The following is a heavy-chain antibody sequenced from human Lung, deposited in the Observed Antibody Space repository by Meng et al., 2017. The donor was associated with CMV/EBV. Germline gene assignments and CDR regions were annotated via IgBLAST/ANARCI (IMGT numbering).Heavy chain of an antibody. D-gene: IGHD4/OR15-4a*01. CDR3: AKMVRTLAPGGGFDY. Sequence: GESXKISCAASGFTFSSYGMHWVRQAPGKGLEWVAFILYDGSYKYSADSVKGRFTISRDNSKNTLYLQMNSLRAEDTAAYYCAKMVRTLAPGGGFDYWGQGXLVTVSS. CDR2: ILYDGSYK. CDR1: GFTFSSYG. V-gene: IGHV3-30*02. J-gene: IGHJ4*02.